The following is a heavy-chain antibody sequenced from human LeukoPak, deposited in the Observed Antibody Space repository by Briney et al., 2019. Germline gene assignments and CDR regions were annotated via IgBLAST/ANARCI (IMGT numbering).Heavy chain of an antibody. Sequence: ETLSLTCAVYGGSFSGYYWSWIRQPPGKGLEWVSVIYSGGGTYYAESVKGRYTIFRDSSKNTLYLQMNSLRAEDTAVYYCASIKRNYNWLDYWGQGTLVTVSS. D-gene: IGHD1-1*01. J-gene: IGHJ4*02. CDR3: ASIKRNYNWLDY. CDR1: GGSFSGYY. V-gene: IGHV3-53*01. CDR2: IYSGGGT.